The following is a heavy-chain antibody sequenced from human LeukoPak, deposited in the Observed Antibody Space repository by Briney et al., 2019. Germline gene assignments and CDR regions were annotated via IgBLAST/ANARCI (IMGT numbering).Heavy chain of an antibody. V-gene: IGHV1-69*13. J-gene: IGHJ5*02. CDR1: GGTFSSYA. Sequence: ASVKVPCKASGGTFSSYAISWVRQAPGQGLEWMGGIIPIFGTANYAQKFQGRVTITADESTSTAYMELSSLRSEDTAVYYCARLGGRCSSTSCYHPAFDPWGQGTLVTVSS. CDR2: IIPIFGTA. CDR3: ARLGGRCSSTSCYHPAFDP. D-gene: IGHD2-2*01.